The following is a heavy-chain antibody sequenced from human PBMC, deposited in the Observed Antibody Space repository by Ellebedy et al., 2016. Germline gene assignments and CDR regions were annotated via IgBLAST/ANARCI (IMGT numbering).Heavy chain of an antibody. CDR3: ARGPSSGWCDD. CDR2: ISAYNGNT. J-gene: IGHJ4*02. CDR1: GYTFTSYG. Sequence: ASVKVSXKASGYTFTSYGISWVRQAPGQGLEWMGWISAYNGNTGYAQKFQGRVTMTRNTSISTAYMELSSLRSDDTAVYYCARGPSSGWCDDWGQGTLVTVSS. V-gene: IGHV1-18*01. D-gene: IGHD6-19*01.